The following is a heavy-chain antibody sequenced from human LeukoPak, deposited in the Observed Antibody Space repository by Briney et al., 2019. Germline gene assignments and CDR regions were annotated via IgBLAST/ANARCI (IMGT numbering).Heavy chain of an antibody. D-gene: IGHD6-19*01. V-gene: IGHV1-24*01. CDR3: ATVSSSGWYRVEGFDY. CDR2: FDPEDGET. Sequence: ASVKVSCKVSGYTLTELSMHWVRQAPGKGLEWMGSFDPEDGETIYAQKFQGRVTMTEDTSTDTAYMELSSLRSEDTAVYYCATVSSSGWYRVEGFDYWGQGTLVTVSS. CDR1: GYTLTELS. J-gene: IGHJ4*02.